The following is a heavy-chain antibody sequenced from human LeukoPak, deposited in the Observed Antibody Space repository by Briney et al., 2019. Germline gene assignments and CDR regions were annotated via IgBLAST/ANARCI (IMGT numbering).Heavy chain of an antibody. CDR1: GGTFSSYA. J-gene: IGHJ6*02. Sequence: SVKVSCKASGGTFSSYAISWVRQAPGQGLEWMGGIIPIFGTANYAQKFQGRVTIAADESTSTAYMELSSLRSEDTAVYYCAKGGYSSGSEYYYYYYGMDVWGQGTTVTVSS. CDR3: AKGGYSSGSEYYYYYYGMDV. D-gene: IGHD6-19*01. CDR2: IIPIFGTA. V-gene: IGHV1-69*01.